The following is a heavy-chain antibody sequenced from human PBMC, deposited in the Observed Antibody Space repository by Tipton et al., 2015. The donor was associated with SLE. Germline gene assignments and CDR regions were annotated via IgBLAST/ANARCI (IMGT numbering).Heavy chain of an antibody. CDR3: AKRDYVDPGVYY. D-gene: IGHD4-17*01. V-gene: IGHV4-34*01. CDR2: INHSGST. CDR1: GGSFSGYY. Sequence: TLSLTCAVYGGSFSGYYWSWIRQPPGKGLEWIGEINHSGSTNYNPSLKSRVTISVDTSKNQFSLKLSSVTAADTAVYYCAKRDYVDPGVYYWGQGTLVTVSS. J-gene: IGHJ4*02.